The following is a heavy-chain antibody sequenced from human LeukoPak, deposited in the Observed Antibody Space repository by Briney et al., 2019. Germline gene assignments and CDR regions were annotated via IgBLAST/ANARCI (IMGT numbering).Heavy chain of an antibody. J-gene: IGHJ5*02. V-gene: IGHV4-59*01. D-gene: IGHD1/OR15-1a*01. CDR3: AKQKGLDP. CDR1: GGSISSYY. CDR2: IYSSGTT. Sequence: PSETLSLTCTVSGGSISSYYWSWIRKPPGKGLEWIGFIYSSGTTDYNPSLKSRVTISVDTSKNQFSLKLRSVTAADTAVYYCAKQKGLDPWGQGTLVTVSS.